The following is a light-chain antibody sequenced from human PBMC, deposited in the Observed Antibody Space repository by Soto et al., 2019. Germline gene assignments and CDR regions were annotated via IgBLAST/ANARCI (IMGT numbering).Light chain of an antibody. J-gene: IGKJ5*01. CDR2: AAS. CDR3: QQYYSFPIT. V-gene: IGKV1-9*01. Sequence: DIQITQAPSTLAACVVDGVAVTCRASQGISSYLAWYQQKPGKAPKLLIYAASSLQSGVPSRFSGSGSGTDFTLTISCLQSEDFATYYCQQYYSFPITFGQGTRLE. CDR1: QGISSY.